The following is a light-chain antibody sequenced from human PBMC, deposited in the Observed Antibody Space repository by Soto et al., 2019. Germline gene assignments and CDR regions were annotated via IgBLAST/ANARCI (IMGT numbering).Light chain of an antibody. CDR3: QQYNSYSPT. J-gene: IGKJ2*01. CDR2: DAS. V-gene: IGKV1-5*01. Sequence: DIPMTQSPSTLSASVGDRVTITCRASQSISAWLAWYQQIPGKAPKLLIYDASSLESGVPSRFSGSGSGTEFTLTISSLQPDDFAAYYCQQYNSYSPTFGQGTKLE. CDR1: QSISAW.